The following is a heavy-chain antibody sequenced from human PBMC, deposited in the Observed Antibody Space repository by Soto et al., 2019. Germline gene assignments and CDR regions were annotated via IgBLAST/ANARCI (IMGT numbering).Heavy chain of an antibody. CDR2: FDPEDGET. CDR1: GYTLTELS. D-gene: IGHD3-22*01. V-gene: IGHV1-24*01. CDR3: ASHYDSSGTNQFDP. J-gene: IGHJ5*02. Sequence: GASVNVSCKVSGYTLTELSMHWVRQAPGKGLEWMGGFDPEDGETIYAQKFQGRVTMTEDTSTDTAYMELSSLRSEDTAVYYCASHYDSSGTNQFDPWGQGTLVTVSS.